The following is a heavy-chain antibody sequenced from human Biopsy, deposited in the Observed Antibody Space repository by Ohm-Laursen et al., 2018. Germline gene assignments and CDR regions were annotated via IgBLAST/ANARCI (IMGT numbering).Heavy chain of an antibody. V-gene: IGHV3-48*03. J-gene: IGHJ6*02. CDR2: TSSSGNTI. D-gene: IGHD3-3*01. CDR3: AREWLLNQQDYYGMDV. Sequence: SLRLSCAASGFTFNTYEMIWVRQAPGKGLEWVSYTSSSGNTIDYAASVKGRFTISRDNAKKSLYLRMNGLRAKDTAVYYCAREWLLNQQDYYGMDVWGQGTTVTVSS. CDR1: GFTFNTYE.